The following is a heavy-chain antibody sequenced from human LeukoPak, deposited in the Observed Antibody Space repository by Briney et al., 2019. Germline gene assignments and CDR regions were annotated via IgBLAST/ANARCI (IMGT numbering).Heavy chain of an antibody. V-gene: IGHV5-51*01. J-gene: IGHJ2*01. CDR2: IYPADSDT. CDR1: GYNFTTYW. CDR3: ARRVVNNRNWYFNL. Sequence: GESLRISCKGSGYNFTTYWIGWVRQMPGKGLEWMGVIYPADSDTKYSPSFQGQVTISADKSITTAYLQWSSLKASDTAMYYCARRVVNNRNWYFNLWGRGTLVTVSS. D-gene: IGHD4-23*01.